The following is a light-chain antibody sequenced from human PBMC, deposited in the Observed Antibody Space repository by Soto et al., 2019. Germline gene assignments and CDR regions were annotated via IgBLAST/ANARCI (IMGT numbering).Light chain of an antibody. Sequence: SQSLPSNFLAWYQRKPGQAPRLLIYGASSRATGFPDRFSGSGSGTDFTPTIISLQSEDSAGYAFPISNSSSWTFGQGTKVDIK. CDR1: QSLPSNF. CDR2: GAS. J-gene: IGKJ1*01. CDR3: PISNSSSWT. V-gene: IGKV3-20*01.